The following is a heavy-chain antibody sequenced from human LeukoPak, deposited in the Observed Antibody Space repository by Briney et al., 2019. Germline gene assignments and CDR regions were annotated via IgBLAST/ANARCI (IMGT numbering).Heavy chain of an antibody. J-gene: IGHJ5*02. Sequence: PSETLSLTCTVSGGSISSYYWSWIRQPPGKGLEWIGYIYYSGSTNYNPSLKSRVTISVDMSKNQFSLKLSSVTAADTAVYYCARSAPAAADYNWFDPWGQGTLVTVSS. CDR2: IYYSGST. V-gene: IGHV4-59*08. CDR3: ARSAPAAADYNWFDP. D-gene: IGHD2-2*01. CDR1: GGSISSYY.